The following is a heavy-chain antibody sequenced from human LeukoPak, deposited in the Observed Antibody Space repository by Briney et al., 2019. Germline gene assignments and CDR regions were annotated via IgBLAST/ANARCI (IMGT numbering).Heavy chain of an antibody. Sequence: GESLKISCKGSGYSFTSQWIGWVRQMPGKGLEWMGIIYPADSDTKYSPSFQGQVTISVDKSISTAYLQWSSLKASDTAMYYCARRDGYKDDYWGQGTLVTVSS. D-gene: IGHD5-24*01. CDR1: GYSFTSQW. V-gene: IGHV5-51*01. CDR2: IYPADSDT. J-gene: IGHJ4*02. CDR3: ARRDGYKDDY.